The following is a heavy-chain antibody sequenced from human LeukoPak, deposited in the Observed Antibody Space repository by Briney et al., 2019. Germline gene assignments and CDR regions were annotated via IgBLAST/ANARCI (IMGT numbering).Heavy chain of an antibody. CDR1: GFTFSSYW. D-gene: IGHD3-22*01. CDR2: IYTGGNT. V-gene: IGHV3-53*01. J-gene: IGHJ4*02. CDR3: ARGDDSGYYDYFDY. Sequence: PGGSLRLSCAASGFTFSSYWMSWVRQAPGKGLEWVSTIYTGGNTYYAASVKGRFTISRDFSKNTVFLHMNSLRAEDTAMYYCARGDDSGYYDYFDYWGQGALVTVSS.